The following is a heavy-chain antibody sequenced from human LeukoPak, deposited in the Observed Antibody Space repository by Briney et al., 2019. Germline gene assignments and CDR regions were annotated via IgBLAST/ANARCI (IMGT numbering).Heavy chain of an antibody. CDR2: VYYTRST. Sequence: SETLSLTCTVSGDSISTYYWSWIRQAPGKGLEWIGYVYYTRSTNHNPSLRSRVTISVDTSNNQFSLKMSSVTAADTAVYYCARARIAVSYFDYWGRGALVTVSS. V-gene: IGHV4-59*01. J-gene: IGHJ4*02. D-gene: IGHD6-6*01. CDR1: GDSISTYY. CDR3: ARARIAVSYFDY.